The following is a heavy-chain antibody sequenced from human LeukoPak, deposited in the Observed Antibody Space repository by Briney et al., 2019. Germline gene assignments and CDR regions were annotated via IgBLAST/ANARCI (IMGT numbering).Heavy chain of an antibody. CDR2: INAGNGNK. Sequence: ASVKVSCKASGYTFTSYAMHWVRQAPGQRLEWMGWINAGNGNKKYSQEFQGRVTMTRDMSTSTVYMELSSLRSEDTAVYYCARDYSSLFDYWGQGTLVTVSS. V-gene: IGHV1-3*03. CDR1: GYTFTSYA. CDR3: ARDYSSLFDY. D-gene: IGHD6-13*01. J-gene: IGHJ4*02.